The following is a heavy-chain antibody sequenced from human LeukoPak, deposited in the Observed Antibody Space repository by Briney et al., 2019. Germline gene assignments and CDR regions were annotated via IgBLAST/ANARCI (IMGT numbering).Heavy chain of an antibody. CDR2: IYHSGST. CDR3: ASSPEDFWSGYYGHNWFDP. Sequence: TSETLSLTYTVSGGSISSSSYYWGWIRQPPGKGLEWIGEIYHSGSTNYNPSLKSRVTISVDKSKNQFSLKLSSVTAADTAVYYCASSPEDFWSGYYGHNWFDPWGQGTLVTVSS. CDR1: GGSISSSSYY. V-gene: IGHV4-39*07. J-gene: IGHJ5*02. D-gene: IGHD3-3*01.